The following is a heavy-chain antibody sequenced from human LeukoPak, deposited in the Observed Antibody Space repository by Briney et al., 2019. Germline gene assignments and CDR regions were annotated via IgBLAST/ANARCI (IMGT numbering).Heavy chain of an antibody. CDR2: IIPIFGTA. CDR1: GGTFISYA. D-gene: IGHD3-22*01. Sequence: GASVKVSCKASGGTFISYAISWVRQAPGQGLEWMGGIIPIFGTANYAQKFQGRVTITADESTSTAYMELSSLRSEDTAVYYCASTRSYYDSSGYYGYWGQGTLVTVSS. V-gene: IGHV1-69*13. J-gene: IGHJ4*02. CDR3: ASTRSYYDSSGYYGY.